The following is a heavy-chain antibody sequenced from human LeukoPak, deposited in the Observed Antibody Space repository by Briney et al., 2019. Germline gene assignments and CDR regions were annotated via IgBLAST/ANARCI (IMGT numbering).Heavy chain of an antibody. CDR3: AREPFDS. V-gene: IGHV3-7*01. CDR2: IKKDGSDK. Sequence: GGSLRLSCEASGFALKNYWMSWVRQAPGKGLEWVANIKKDGSDKYYVDSVKGRFTISRDNAENSLYLQMNSLRVEDTAVYYCAREPFDSWGQGTLVTVSS. CDR1: GFALKNYW. J-gene: IGHJ4*02.